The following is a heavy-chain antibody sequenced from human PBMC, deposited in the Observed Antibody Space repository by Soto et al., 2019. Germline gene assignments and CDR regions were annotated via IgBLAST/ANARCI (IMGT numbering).Heavy chain of an antibody. V-gene: IGHV4-59*08. CDR1: RECVYSSV. D-gene: IGHD5-12*01. CDR3: ARRIVATETFDY. J-gene: IGHJ4*02. CDR2: IYYAGST. Sequence: SETQRDRWTVCRECVYSSVVAVSWQPPGRGLEWIGFIYYAGSTKYNPSLNSRVTISVDTSKNQFSLTVTSVTAADTAVYYCARRIVATETFDYWGQGTLVTV.